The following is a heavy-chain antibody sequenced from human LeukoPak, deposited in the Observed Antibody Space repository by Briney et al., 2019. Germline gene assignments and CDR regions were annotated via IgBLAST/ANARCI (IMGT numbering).Heavy chain of an antibody. D-gene: IGHD3-22*01. CDR3: ARIDDYYDSSGYNAFDI. J-gene: IGHJ3*02. CDR1: GYTFTGYY. V-gene: IGHV1-69*13. CDR2: IIPIFGTA. Sequence: ASVKVSCKASGYTFTGYYMHWVRQAPGQGLEWMGGIIPIFGTANYAQKFQGRVTITADESTSTAYMELSSLRSEDTAVYYCARIDDYYDSSGYNAFDIWGQGTMVTVSS.